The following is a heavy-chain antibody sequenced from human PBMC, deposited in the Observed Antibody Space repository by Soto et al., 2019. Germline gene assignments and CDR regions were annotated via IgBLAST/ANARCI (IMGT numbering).Heavy chain of an antibody. V-gene: IGHV6-1*01. D-gene: IGHD3-10*01. J-gene: IGHJ5*02. Sequence: SQTLSLPFAISGDSVSSNSAVWNWIRQSPSRGLEWLGRTYYRSKWYNDYAVSVKSRITMNPDTSKNQFSLQLNSMTPEDTAVYYCARGFRGFDPWGQGTLVTVSS. CDR1: GDSVSSNSAV. CDR3: ARGFRGFDP. CDR2: TYYRSKWYN.